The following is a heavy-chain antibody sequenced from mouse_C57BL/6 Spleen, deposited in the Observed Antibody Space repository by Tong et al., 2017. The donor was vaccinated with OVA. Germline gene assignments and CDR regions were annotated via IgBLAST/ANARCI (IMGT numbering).Heavy chain of an antibody. V-gene: IGHV1-82*01. CDR3: ARTVHAMDY. Sequence: VQLQESGPELVKPGASVKISCKASGYAFSSSWMNWVKQRPGQGLEWIGRIYPGDGDTNYNGKFKGKATLNVDKSSNTAYMQLSSLTSEDSAVYYCARTVHAMDYWGQGTSVTVSS. CDR1: GYAFSSSW. CDR2: IYPGDGDT. J-gene: IGHJ4*01.